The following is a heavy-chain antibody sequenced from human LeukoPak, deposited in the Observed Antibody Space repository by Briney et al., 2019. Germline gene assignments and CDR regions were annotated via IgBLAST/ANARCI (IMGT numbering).Heavy chain of an antibody. CDR1: GFTFSSYW. Sequence: GGSLRLSCAASGFTFSSYWMSWVRQAPGKGLEWVASIKQEGSEKYYVDSVEGRFTIPRDNAKNSLYLQMNSLRAEDTAVYYCARIKHYYDSKRNYLYYIDYWGQGTLVTVSS. V-gene: IGHV3-7*01. CDR2: IKQEGSEK. J-gene: IGHJ4*02. CDR3: ARIKHYYDSKRNYLYYIDY. D-gene: IGHD3-22*01.